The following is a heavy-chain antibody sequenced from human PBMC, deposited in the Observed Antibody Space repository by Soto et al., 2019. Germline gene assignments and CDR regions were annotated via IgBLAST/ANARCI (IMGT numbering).Heavy chain of an antibody. CDR1: GGSISSYY. Sequence: SETLSLTCTVSGGSISSYYWSWIRQPPGKGLEWIGYIYYSGSTNYNPSLKSRVTISVDTSKNQFSLKLSSVTAADTAVYYCARDGKSSSRAYSGFDPWGQGTLVTVSS. CDR3: ARDGKSSSRAYSGFDP. V-gene: IGHV4-59*01. J-gene: IGHJ5*02. CDR2: IYYSGST. D-gene: IGHD6-13*01.